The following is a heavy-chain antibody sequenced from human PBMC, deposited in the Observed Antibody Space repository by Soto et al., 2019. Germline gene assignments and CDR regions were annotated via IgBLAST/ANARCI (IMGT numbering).Heavy chain of an antibody. D-gene: IGHD3-16*01. J-gene: IGHJ5*02. Sequence: HPVQSGPEVKKPGASITVSFKTSGDTFTNFGLSWVRQAPRQGLEWMGSIATYNSNRNYAQKFQGRLTLTTGTSTSTAYMELKRLRYEDPSFDYFATVLLGVVNWFDPWGHGTLVTVSS. CDR2: IATYNSNR. CDR1: GDTFTNFG. V-gene: IGHV1-18*01. CDR3: ATVLLGVVNWFDP.